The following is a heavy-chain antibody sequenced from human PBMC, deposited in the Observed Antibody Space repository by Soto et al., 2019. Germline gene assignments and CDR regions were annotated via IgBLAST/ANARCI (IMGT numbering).Heavy chain of an antibody. CDR3: ARGSSWLDP. Sequence: SETLSLTCTVSGDSISSYYWTWIRQPPGKGLEWIGYVYSSGATNYNPSLKSRATISVDTSKNQFFLELRSVTAADTSVYYCARGSSWLDPSGQGTLVTVSS. CDR2: VYSSGAT. V-gene: IGHV4-59*12. CDR1: GDSISSYY. J-gene: IGHJ5*02.